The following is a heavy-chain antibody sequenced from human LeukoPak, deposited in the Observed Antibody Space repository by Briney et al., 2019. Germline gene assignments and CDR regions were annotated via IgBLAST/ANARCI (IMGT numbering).Heavy chain of an antibody. D-gene: IGHD1-26*01. CDR2: TYYRSKWYN. CDR3: ARDPVGGSTIFDS. V-gene: IGHV6-1*01. CDR1: GDSGSSKSAA. Sequence: SQTLSLTCAISGDSGSSKSAAWNWIRHSPSRGLEWLGRTYYRSKWYNGYAVSVKSRITINPDTSKNQFSLQLYSVTPEDTAVYFCARDPVGGSTIFDSWGQGTLVTVSS. J-gene: IGHJ4*02.